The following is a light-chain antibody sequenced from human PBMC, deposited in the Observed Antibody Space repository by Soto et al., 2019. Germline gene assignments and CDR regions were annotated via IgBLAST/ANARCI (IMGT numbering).Light chain of an antibody. CDR2: GAS. CDR1: QSVSSSY. CDR3: QQYGSSRT. J-gene: IGKJ2*01. Sequence: EIVLTQSPGTLSLSPGERATLSCRASQSVSSSYLAWYQQKTGQAPRLLIYGASSRATGIPDRFSGSGSGTDFTLTISRLESEDLAVYYCQQYGSSRTFGQGTKLEIK. V-gene: IGKV3-20*01.